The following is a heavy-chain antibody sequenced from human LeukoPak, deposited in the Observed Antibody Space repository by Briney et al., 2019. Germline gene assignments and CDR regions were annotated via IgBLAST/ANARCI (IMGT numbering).Heavy chain of an antibody. CDR1: GGSFSGYY. J-gene: IGHJ5*02. CDR2: INHSGST. D-gene: IGHD6-19*01. Sequence: SETLSLTCAVYGGSFSGYYWSWIRQPPGKGLEWIGEINHSGSTNYNPSLKSRVTISVDTSKNQFSLKLSSVTAADTAVHYCASIAVAGQRVKRYNWFDPWGQGTLVTVSS. CDR3: ASIAVAGQRVKRYNWFDP. V-gene: IGHV4-34*01.